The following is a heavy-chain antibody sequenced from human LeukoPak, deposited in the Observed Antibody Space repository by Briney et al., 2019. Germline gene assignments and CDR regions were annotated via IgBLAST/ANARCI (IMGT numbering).Heavy chain of an antibody. CDR1: GYTFTGYY. CDR2: INPNSGGT. Sequence: ASVKVSCKASGYTFTGYYMHWVRQAPGQGLEWMGWINPNSGGTNYAQKFQGRVTMTRDTSISTAYMELSRLGSDDTAVYYCARVYYYGSGSQTQYYFDYWGQGTLVTVSS. D-gene: IGHD3-10*01. CDR3: ARVYYYGSGSQTQYYFDY. V-gene: IGHV1-2*02. J-gene: IGHJ4*02.